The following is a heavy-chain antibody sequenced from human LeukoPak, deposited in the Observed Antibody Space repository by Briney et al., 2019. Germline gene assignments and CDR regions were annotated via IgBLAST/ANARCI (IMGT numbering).Heavy chain of an antibody. J-gene: IGHJ4*02. CDR3: ARDFDTDDN. CDR2: IKQDGSER. Sequence: GGSLRLSCAASGFTFSSYLMSWVRQAPGKGLEWVGNIKQDGSERYYVDSVKGRFTISRDNAKNSLYLQMNSLRVEDTAVYYCARDFDTDDNWGQGTLVTVSS. CDR1: GFTFSSYL. V-gene: IGHV3-7*01.